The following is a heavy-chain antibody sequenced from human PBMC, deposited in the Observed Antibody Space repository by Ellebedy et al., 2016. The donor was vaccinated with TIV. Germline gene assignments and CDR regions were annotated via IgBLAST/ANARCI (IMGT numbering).Heavy chain of an antibody. V-gene: IGHV4-59*01. D-gene: IGHD2-15*01. CDR3: ARFGCIGGGCPRYYFDF. Sequence: MPSETLSLTCTVSGGSIDKSYWTWLRKSPGKGLEWIGYMYYTGSATSNPSLKGLVAISGDTSKKQVSLRLDTVTAADTAIYHCARFGCIGGGCPRYYFDFWGQGTLVTVSS. J-gene: IGHJ4*02. CDR1: GGSIDKSY. CDR2: MYYTGSA.